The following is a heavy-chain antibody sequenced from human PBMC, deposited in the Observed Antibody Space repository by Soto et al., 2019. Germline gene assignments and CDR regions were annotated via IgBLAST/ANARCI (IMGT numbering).Heavy chain of an antibody. D-gene: IGHD5-18*01. V-gene: IGHV4-59*01. CDR3: ARLNGGYSYGYWYYYYGMDV. CDR1: GGSISSYY. Sequence: QVQLQESGPGLVKPSETLSLTCTVSGGSISSYYWSWIRQPPGKGLEWIGYIYYSGSTNYNPSLKSRVTISVDTSKNQFSLKLSSVTAADTAVYYCARLNGGYSYGYWYYYYGMDVWGQGTTVTVSS. J-gene: IGHJ6*02. CDR2: IYYSGST.